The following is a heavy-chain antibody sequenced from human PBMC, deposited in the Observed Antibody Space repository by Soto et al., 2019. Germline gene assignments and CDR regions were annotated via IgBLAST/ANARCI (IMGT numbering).Heavy chain of an antibody. J-gene: IGHJ3*02. CDR1: GFTFSSFA. CDR2: ISGSGGST. Sequence: GGSLRLSXAASGFTFSSFAMSCVRQAPGKGLEWVSAISGSGGSTYYADSVKGRFTISRDNTKNTLFLQMNSLRAEDTAVYYCAKDIYSGSPTNAFDIWGQGTMVTVSS. D-gene: IGHD1-1*01. V-gene: IGHV3-23*01. CDR3: AKDIYSGSPTNAFDI.